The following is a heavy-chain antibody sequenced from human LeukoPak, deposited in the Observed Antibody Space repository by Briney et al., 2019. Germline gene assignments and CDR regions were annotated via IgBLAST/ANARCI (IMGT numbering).Heavy chain of an antibody. D-gene: IGHD3-10*01. CDR2: ISWNSGHI. V-gene: IGHV3-9*01. CDR1: GFTFDDYA. Sequence: GGSLRLSCAASGFTFDDYAMHWVRQAPGKGLEWVSGISWNSGHIGYADSVKGRFTISRDNAKNSLYLQMSSLRAGDTALYYCAKDRRHTVSGGYFDLWGRGTLVIVSS. J-gene: IGHJ2*01. CDR3: AKDRRHTVSGGYFDL.